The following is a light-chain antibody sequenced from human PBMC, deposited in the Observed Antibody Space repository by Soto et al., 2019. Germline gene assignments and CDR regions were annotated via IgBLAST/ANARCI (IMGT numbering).Light chain of an antibody. CDR3: CSYTSSSTLWV. V-gene: IGLV2-14*01. CDR1: SSDVGGYNY. J-gene: IGLJ3*02. CDR2: DVS. Sequence: QSALTQPASVSGSPGQSITISCTGTSSDVGGYNYVSWYHQHPGKAPKLLIYDVSNRPSGVYNRFSGSNSGNTASLTISGLQAEDEYDYYCCSYTSSSTLWVFGGGTKVTVL.